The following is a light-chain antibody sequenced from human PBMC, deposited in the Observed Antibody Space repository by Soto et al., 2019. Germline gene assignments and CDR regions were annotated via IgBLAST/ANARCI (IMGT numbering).Light chain of an antibody. Sequence: DIQMTQSPSSLSASVGDRVTITCRASESIRNNLNWYQQKPGKAPKLLIYAASTLQSGVPSRFSGGGSGTEFTLTIGSLQPEVFTTYYCQQTYSTPRGAFGQGTKVEFK. CDR3: QQTYSTPRGA. CDR1: ESIRNN. J-gene: IGKJ1*01. CDR2: AAS. V-gene: IGKV1-39*01.